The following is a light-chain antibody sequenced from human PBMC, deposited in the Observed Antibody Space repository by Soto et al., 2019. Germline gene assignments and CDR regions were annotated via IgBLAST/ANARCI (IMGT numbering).Light chain of an antibody. CDR2: AAS. CDR1: QAISSS. V-gene: IGKV1-12*01. CDR3: QQANSFPPT. Sequence: DIQMTQSPSSASASVGDRVTITCRASQAISSSLAWYQQKPGKAPNLLISAASSLQSGVPSRFSGSGSGTDFTLTISSLQPEGFATYYCQQANSFPPTFGGGTKVEIK. J-gene: IGKJ4*01.